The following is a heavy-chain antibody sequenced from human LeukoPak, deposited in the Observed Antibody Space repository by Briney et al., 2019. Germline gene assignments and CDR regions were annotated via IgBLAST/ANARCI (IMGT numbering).Heavy chain of an antibody. Sequence: GGSLRLSCAASGFTFSLYAMNWVRQAPGKGLEWISYINSGSSDIHYTQSVRGRFIISRDNAKNTLYLQMNSLRAEDTAVYFCARDTYEPGLIDFWGQGTLVSVYS. CDR2: INSGSSDI. J-gene: IGHJ4*02. CDR1: GFTFSLYA. D-gene: IGHD3-3*01. CDR3: ARDTYEPGLIDF. V-gene: IGHV3-21*05.